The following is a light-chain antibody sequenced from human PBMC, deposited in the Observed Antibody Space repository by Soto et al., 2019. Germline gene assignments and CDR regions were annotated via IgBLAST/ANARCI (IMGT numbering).Light chain of an antibody. CDR2: DAY. CDR1: QSVSSY. CDR3: QQRSNWPLIT. J-gene: IGKJ5*01. Sequence: ELVLTQSPATLSLSPGERATLSCRASQSVSSYLAWYQQKPGQAPRLIIYDAYNRATGIPARFSGSGSGTDFTLTISSLEPEDYAVYYCQQRSNWPLITXGQGTRLEIK. V-gene: IGKV3-11*01.